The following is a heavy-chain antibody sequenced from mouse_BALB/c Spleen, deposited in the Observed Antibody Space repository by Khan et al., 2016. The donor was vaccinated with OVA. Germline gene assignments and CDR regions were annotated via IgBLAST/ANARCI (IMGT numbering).Heavy chain of an antibody. CDR3: ARSGLRWNFDY. J-gene: IGHJ2*01. CDR1: GYTFINYW. V-gene: IGHV1-7*01. D-gene: IGHD1-1*01. Sequence: VQLVESGAELAKPGASVKMSCKASGYTFINYWILWVKQRPGQGLEWIGYINPSTGYTEYNQNFQDKATLTADKSSSTAYMQLSSLTSEDSAVYYCARSGLRWNFDYWGQGTTLTVSS. CDR2: INPSTGYT.